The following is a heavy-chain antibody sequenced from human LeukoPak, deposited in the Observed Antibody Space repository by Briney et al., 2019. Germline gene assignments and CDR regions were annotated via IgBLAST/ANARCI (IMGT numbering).Heavy chain of an antibody. Sequence: GASVKVSCKASGYTFTSYYMHWVRQAPGQGLEWMGIINPSGGSTSYAQKFQGRVTMTRDTSTSTVYMELSSLRSEDTAVYYCARDLGGYCSSTSCYPFLDAFDIWGQGTMVTVPS. CDR2: INPSGGST. CDR3: ARDLGGYCSSTSCYPFLDAFDI. CDR1: GYTFTSYY. J-gene: IGHJ3*02. V-gene: IGHV1-46*01. D-gene: IGHD2-2*01.